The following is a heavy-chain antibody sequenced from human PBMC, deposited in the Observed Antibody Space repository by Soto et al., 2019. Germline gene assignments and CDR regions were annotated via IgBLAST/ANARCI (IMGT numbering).Heavy chain of an antibody. CDR3: ARRDYYGSGSYGGYYYGMDV. J-gene: IGHJ6*02. CDR2: ISAYNGNT. D-gene: IGHD3-10*01. V-gene: IGHV1-18*01. CDR1: GYTFTSYG. Sequence: QVQLVQSGAEVKKPGASVKVSCKASGYTFTSYGISWVRQAPGQGLEWMGWISAYNGNTNYAKKLQGRVTMTTDTSARTAYMELRSLRSDDTAVYYCARRDYYGSGSYGGYYYGMDVWGQGTTVTVSS.